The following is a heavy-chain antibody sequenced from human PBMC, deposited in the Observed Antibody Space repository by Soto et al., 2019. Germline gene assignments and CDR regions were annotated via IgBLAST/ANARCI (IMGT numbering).Heavy chain of an antibody. CDR2: IYPGDSDT. J-gene: IGHJ3*02. CDR1: GYSFTSYW. CDR3: ARLWSSGPRWSGAFDI. V-gene: IGHV5-51*01. Sequence: GESLKISCKGSGYSFTSYWIGWGRQMPGKGLEWMGIIYPGDSDTRYSPSFQGQVTISADKSISTAYLQWSSLKASDTAMYYCARLWSSGPRWSGAFDIWGKGTMVTVSS. D-gene: IGHD3-22*01.